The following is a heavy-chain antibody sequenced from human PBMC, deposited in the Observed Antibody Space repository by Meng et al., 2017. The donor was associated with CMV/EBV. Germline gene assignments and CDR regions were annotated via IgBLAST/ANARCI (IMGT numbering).Heavy chain of an antibody. CDR2: ISAYNGNT. V-gene: IGHV1-18*01. Sequence: QVQRGKCGSEVKKPGASVKVSCKASGYTFTGYGISWVRQAPGQGLEWMGWISAYNGNTNYAQKLQGRVTMTTDTSTSTAYMELRSLRSDDTAVYYCARMEVGGGSCYSDYWGQGTLVTVSS. D-gene: IGHD2-15*01. CDR1: GYTFTGYG. CDR3: ARMEVGGGSCYSDY. J-gene: IGHJ4*02.